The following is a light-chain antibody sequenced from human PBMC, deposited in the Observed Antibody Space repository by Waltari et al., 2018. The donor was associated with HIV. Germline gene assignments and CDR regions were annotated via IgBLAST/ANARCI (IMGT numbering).Light chain of an antibody. Sequence: QSALTQPASVSGSPGQSITISCTGSDSDIGASDYVSWYQKYPDRAPRLLIYEVKKRLYGVSSRFSGSKSGNTASLTISGLQLEDEAEFYCASFSRGLTLVVFGGGTHVTVL. J-gene: IGLJ2*01. CDR1: DSDIGASDY. V-gene: IGLV2-14*01. CDR3: ASFSRGLTLVV. CDR2: EVK.